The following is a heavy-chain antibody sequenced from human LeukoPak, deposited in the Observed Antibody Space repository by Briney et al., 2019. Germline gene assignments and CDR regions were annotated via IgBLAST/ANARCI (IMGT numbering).Heavy chain of an antibody. J-gene: IGHJ4*02. CDR3: ARYIGYARGYFDY. CDR2: IYYSGST. D-gene: IGHD3-16*01. V-gene: IGHV4-39*07. CDR1: AGSISSSSNY. Sequence: SETLSLTCTVSAGSISSSSNYWGWIRQPPGKGLEWIASIYYSGSTYYNPSLKSRVTTSVDTSKNEFSLKLSSVTAADTATYYCARYIGYARGYFDYWGQGTLVTVSS.